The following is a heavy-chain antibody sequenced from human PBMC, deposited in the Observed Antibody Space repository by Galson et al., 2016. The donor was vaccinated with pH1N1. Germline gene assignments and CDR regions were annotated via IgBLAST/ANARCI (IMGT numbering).Heavy chain of an antibody. CDR2: IWFDGSNK. J-gene: IGHJ4*02. CDR1: GFTFRNYG. V-gene: IGHV3-30*18. CDR3: AKDPGGGAVTMFYFDY. Sequence: SLRLSCAVSGFTFRNYGMHWVRQAPGKGLEWVAVIWFDGSNKYYADSVKGRFTVSRDNSKNTLHLQMNSLRPEDTAMYYCAKDPGGGAVTMFYFDYWGQGTLVTVSS. D-gene: IGHD4-17*01.